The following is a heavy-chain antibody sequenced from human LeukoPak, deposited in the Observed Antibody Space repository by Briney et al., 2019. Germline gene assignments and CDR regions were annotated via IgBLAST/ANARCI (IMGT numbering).Heavy chain of an antibody. D-gene: IGHD3-10*01. J-gene: IGHJ4*02. V-gene: IGHV3-7*01. CDR1: GFSFRDYW. CDR2: IEPDGSGK. CDR3: VTSWVRQERDF. Sequence: GGSLRPSCAASGFSFRDYWMSWVRQAPGKGLEWVADIEPDGSGKTYVDSVKGRFTISRDNAQQSLYLQMDTLTAEDTAVYYCVTSWVRQERDFWGQGTLVTVSS.